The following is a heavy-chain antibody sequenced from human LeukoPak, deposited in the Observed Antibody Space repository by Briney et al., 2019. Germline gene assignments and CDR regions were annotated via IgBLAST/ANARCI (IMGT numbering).Heavy chain of an antibody. CDR3: ASSSSYYFYYFDY. CDR1: GFAFSTYW. D-gene: IGHD3-22*01. CDR2: INSDGSST. Sequence: GGSLRLSCAASGFAFSTYWMHWVRQAPGKGLVWVSRINSDGSSTTHADSVKGRFTISRDNAMDTLYLQMTSLRAEDTAVYYCASSSSYYFYYFDYWGQGTLVTVSS. J-gene: IGHJ4*02. V-gene: IGHV3-74*03.